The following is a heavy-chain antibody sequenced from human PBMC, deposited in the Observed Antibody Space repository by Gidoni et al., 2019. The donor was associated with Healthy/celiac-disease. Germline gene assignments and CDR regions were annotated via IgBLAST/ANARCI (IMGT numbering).Heavy chain of an antibody. J-gene: IGHJ4*02. Sequence: QVQLVQSGAEVKKPGASVKVSCKASGYPFTSYAMHWVRQAPGQRLEWMGWINAGNGNTKYSQKFQGRVTITRDTSASTAYMELSSLRSEDTAVYYCARLFSSSWKADYWGQGTLVTVSS. V-gene: IGHV1-3*01. D-gene: IGHD6-13*01. CDR2: INAGNGNT. CDR1: GYPFTSYA. CDR3: ARLFSSSWKADY.